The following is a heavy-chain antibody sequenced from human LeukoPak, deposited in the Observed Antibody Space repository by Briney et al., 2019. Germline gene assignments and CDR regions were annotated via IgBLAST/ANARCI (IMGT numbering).Heavy chain of an antibody. V-gene: IGHV3-23*01. CDR2: ISGSGGST. Sequence: GGSLRLSCAASGFTFSSYAMSWVRQAPGKGLEWVSAISGSGGSTYYADSVKGRFTISRDNSKNTLYLQMNSLRAEDTAVYYCAKSHYDFWSGQYYFDYWGQGTLVTVSS. CDR1: GFTFSSYA. D-gene: IGHD3-3*01. CDR3: AKSHYDFWSGQYYFDY. J-gene: IGHJ4*02.